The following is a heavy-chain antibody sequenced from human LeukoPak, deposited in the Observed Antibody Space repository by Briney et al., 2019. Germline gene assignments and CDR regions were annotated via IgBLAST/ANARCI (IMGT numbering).Heavy chain of an antibody. CDR3: ARVSDRGGYNYDAFDI. V-gene: IGHV3-20*01. CDR2: INWNGNTR. D-gene: IGHD5-24*01. CDR1: GFTFADYG. J-gene: IGHJ3*02. Sequence: GGSLRLSCAASGFTFADYGMSWVRQAPGKGLEWVCGINWNGNTRVYADSMKGRFTISRDNAKNSLYLQMNSLGAEDTAFYRCARVSDRGGYNYDAFDIRGQGTMVTVSS.